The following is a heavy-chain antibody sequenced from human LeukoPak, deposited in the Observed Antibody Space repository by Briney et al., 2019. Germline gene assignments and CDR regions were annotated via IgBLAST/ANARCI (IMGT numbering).Heavy chain of an antibody. V-gene: IGHV3-74*01. D-gene: IGHD6-6*01. Sequence: GGSLRLSCAASGFTFSSYWMHWVRQAPGKGLVWVSHINTDGSSTTYADSVKGRLTISRDNAKYTLYLQMNSLRAEDTAVYYCASSGGSSSLGYWGQGTLVTVSS. J-gene: IGHJ4*02. CDR3: ASSGGSSSLGY. CDR2: INTDGSST. CDR1: GFTFSSYW.